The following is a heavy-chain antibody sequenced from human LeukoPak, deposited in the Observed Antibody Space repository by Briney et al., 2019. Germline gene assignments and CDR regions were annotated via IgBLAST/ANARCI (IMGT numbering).Heavy chain of an antibody. CDR1: GGSISSYY. D-gene: IGHD4-17*01. V-gene: IGHV4-59*12. Sequence: PSETLSLTCTVSGGSISSYYWGWIRQPPGKGLEWIGYIYYSGSTNYNPSLKSRVTISVDTSKNQFSLKLSSVTAADTAVYYCARSYGDYMGENDYWGQGTLVTVSS. CDR3: ARSYGDYMGENDY. J-gene: IGHJ4*02. CDR2: IYYSGST.